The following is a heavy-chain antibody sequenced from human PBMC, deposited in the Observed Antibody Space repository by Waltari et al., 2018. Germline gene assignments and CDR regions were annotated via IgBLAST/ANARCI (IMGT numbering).Heavy chain of an antibody. CDR3: AKEAVAGAYYYHYYGMDV. CDR1: GFTFSNYA. D-gene: IGHD6-19*01. J-gene: IGHJ6*02. V-gene: IGHV3-23*01. Sequence: EVQLLESGGDLVQPGGSLRLSCAASGFTFSNYAMSWVRQAPGKGLEWVSLITGSGVKTHYADPVKGRFPISRDNSNNTLYLQMNSLRAEDTAVYYGAKEAVAGAYYYHYYGMDVWGQGTTVTVSS. CDR2: ITGSGVKT.